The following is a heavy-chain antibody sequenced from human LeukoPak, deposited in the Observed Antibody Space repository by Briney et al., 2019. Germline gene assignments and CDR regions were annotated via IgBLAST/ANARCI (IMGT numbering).Heavy chain of an antibody. Sequence: GGSLRLSCVASGLTFSSRDWMTWVRQAPGKGLEWVSAISGSGGSTYYADSVKGRFTISRDNSKNTLYLQMNSLRAEDTAVYYCAKGAAVTLDYWGQGTLVTVSS. CDR2: ISGSGGST. CDR1: GLTFSSRDW. J-gene: IGHJ4*02. V-gene: IGHV3-23*01. CDR3: AKGAAVTLDY. D-gene: IGHD6-13*01.